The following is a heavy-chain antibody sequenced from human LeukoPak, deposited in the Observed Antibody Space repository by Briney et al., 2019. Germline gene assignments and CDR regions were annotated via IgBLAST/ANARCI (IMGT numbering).Heavy chain of an antibody. Sequence: SETLSLTCAVYGGSFSGYYWSWIRQPPGKGLEWIGEINHSGSTNYNPSLKSRVTISVDTSKNQFSLKLSSVTAADTAVYYCARDYYGSGSSKFDYWGQGTLVTVSS. V-gene: IGHV4-34*01. CDR3: ARDYYGSGSSKFDY. J-gene: IGHJ4*02. CDR2: INHSGST. CDR1: GGSFSGYY. D-gene: IGHD3-10*01.